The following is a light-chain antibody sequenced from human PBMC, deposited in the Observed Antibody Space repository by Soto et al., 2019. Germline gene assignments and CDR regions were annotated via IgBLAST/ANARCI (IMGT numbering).Light chain of an antibody. CDR2: GAS. Sequence: EIVMTQSPATLSVSPGERATLSCRASQSVSSNLAWYQQKPGQAPRLLIYGASTRATGIPARFSGSGSGTEFTLTISSLQSEDFAVYYCQQYNNCPQTFGQGTKLDIK. V-gene: IGKV3-15*01. CDR1: QSVSSN. J-gene: IGKJ2*01. CDR3: QQYNNCPQT.